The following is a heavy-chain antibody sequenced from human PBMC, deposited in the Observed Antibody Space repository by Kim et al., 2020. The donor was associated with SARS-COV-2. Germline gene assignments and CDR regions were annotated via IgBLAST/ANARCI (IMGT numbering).Heavy chain of an antibody. CDR2: IDPVGGRP. CDR1: GYPFSNFY. D-gene: IGHD2-21*02. J-gene: IGHJ3*01. Sequence: ASVKVSCKASGYPFSNFYMHWLRQAPGQGLEWIGIIDPVGGRPSYAQKLRGRITITSDTSTNTLYLDLSSVRSEDTAVYYCAKVVTAIHVFDVWGQGTMVTVSS. CDR3: AKVVTAIHVFDV. V-gene: IGHV1-46*01.